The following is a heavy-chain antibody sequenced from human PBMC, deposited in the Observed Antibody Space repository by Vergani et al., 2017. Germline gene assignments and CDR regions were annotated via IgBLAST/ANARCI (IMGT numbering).Heavy chain of an antibody. CDR2: IIPNFSPA. V-gene: IGHV1-69*12. J-gene: IGHJ6*02. Sequence: QVQLVQSGAEVKKPGSSVKVSCKASGGTFSSYAISWVRQAPGQGLEWMGGIIPNFSPARSAQKFQGRVTITADESTRTVYMELNSLRSDDSAVYYCARDRMGVRFRQPHYYGMDVWGQGTTVTVSS. CDR1: GGTFSSYA. D-gene: IGHD1-14*01. CDR3: ARDRMGVRFRQPHYYGMDV.